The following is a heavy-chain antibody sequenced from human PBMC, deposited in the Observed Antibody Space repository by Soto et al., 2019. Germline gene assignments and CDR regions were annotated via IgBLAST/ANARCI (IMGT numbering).Heavy chain of an antibody. Sequence: SETLSLTCTVSGGSISSGGYYWSWIRQHPGKGLEWIGYIYYSGSTYYNPSLKSRVTISVDTSKNQFSLKLSSVTAADTAVYYCARGAHRQWLVLGFVWFDPWGQGTLVTVSS. CDR3: ARGAHRQWLVLGFVWFDP. CDR2: IYYSGST. J-gene: IGHJ5*02. D-gene: IGHD6-19*01. CDR1: GGSISSGGYY. V-gene: IGHV4-31*03.